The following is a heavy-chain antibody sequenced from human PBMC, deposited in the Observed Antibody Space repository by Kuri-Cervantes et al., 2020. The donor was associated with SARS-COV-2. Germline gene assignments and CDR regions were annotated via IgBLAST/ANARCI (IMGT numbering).Heavy chain of an antibody. Sequence: ASVKVSCKASGYTFTNYYLHWVRQAPGQGLEWMGWMNPNSGNTGYAQKFQGRVTMTRNTSISTAYMELSSLRSEDTAVYYCARGRPVTSLNWGQGTLVTVSS. CDR3: ARGRPVTSLN. D-gene: IGHD4-17*01. CDR1: GYTFTNYY. CDR2: MNPNSGNT. V-gene: IGHV1-8*02. J-gene: IGHJ4*02.